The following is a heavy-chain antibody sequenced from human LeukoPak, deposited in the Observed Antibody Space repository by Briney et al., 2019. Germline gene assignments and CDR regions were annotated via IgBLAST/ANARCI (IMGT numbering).Heavy chain of an antibody. V-gene: IGHV4-59*12. D-gene: IGHD3-10*01. J-gene: IGHJ4*02. Sequence: SETLSLTCTVSGGSISRYYWSWIRQPPGMGLEWIGYIYHTGSTNYNPSLKSRVTISVDTSKNQFSLKLSSVTAADTAVYYCARGFGELRNRITGHSDYWGQGTLVTVSS. CDR2: IYHTGST. CDR1: GGSISRYY. CDR3: ARGFGELRNRITGHSDY.